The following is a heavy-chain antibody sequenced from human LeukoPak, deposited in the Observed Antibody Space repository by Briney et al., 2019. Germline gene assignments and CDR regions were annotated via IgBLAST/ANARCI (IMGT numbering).Heavy chain of an antibody. CDR1: EFTFSSYA. Sequence: GGSLRPSCVASEFTFSSYAMSWVRQAPGKGLEWVSSISGSGGSTLYADSVKGRFTISRDNSKNTLYLQMNSLRAEDTAVYYCAKAYYDSSGYYNYFDYWGQGTLVTVSS. J-gene: IGHJ4*02. CDR2: ISGSGGST. D-gene: IGHD3-22*01. CDR3: AKAYYDSSGYYNYFDY. V-gene: IGHV3-23*01.